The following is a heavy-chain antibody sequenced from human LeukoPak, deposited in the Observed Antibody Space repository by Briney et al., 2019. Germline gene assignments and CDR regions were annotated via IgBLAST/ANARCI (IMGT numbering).Heavy chain of an antibody. CDR1: GGSISNYY. V-gene: IGHV4-59*01. CDR2: IYYSGNT. Sequence: SETLSLTCTVSGGSISNYYWSWIRQPPGKGLEWIGYIYYSGNTNYNPSLKSRVTISVDTSKNQFSLKLSSVTAADTAIYYCARGYSYGSYYFDNWGQGTLVTVSS. J-gene: IGHJ4*02. CDR3: ARGYSYGSYYFDN. D-gene: IGHD5-18*01.